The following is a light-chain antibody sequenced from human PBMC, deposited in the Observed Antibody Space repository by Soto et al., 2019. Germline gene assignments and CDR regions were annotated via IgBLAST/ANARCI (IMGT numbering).Light chain of an antibody. CDR2: GAS. CDR3: QQYNQWPIT. Sequence: EIVLTQSPVTQSVSPGERATFSCRASQSLYTNLAWYQQKPGQAPRVLIYGASTRAIGIPARFTGIGSGTEFTLTISSLQSEDFAVYYCQQYNQWPITFGQGTRLEI. CDR1: QSLYTN. J-gene: IGKJ5*01. V-gene: IGKV3-15*01.